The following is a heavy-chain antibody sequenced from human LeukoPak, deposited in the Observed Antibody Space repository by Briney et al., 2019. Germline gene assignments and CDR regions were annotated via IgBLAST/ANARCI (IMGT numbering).Heavy chain of an antibody. CDR1: GGTFSSYA. Sequence: SVKVSCKASGGTFSSYAISWVRQAPGQGLEWMGGIIPIFGTANYAQKFQGRVTIAADESTSTAYMELSSLRSEDTAVYYCARAGGRYFDWCKQFDYWGQGTLVTVSS. CDR3: ARAGGRYFDWCKQFDY. J-gene: IGHJ4*02. V-gene: IGHV1-69*13. CDR2: IIPIFGTA. D-gene: IGHD3-9*01.